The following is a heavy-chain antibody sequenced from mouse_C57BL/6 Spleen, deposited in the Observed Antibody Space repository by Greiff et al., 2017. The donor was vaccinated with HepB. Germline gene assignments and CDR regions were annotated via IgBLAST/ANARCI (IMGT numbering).Heavy chain of an antibody. J-gene: IGHJ4*01. V-gene: IGHV10-1*01. Sequence: EVNVVESGGGLVQPKGSLKLSCGASGFSFNTYAMNWVRQAPGKGLEWVARIRSKSNNYATYYADSVKDRFTISRDDSESMLYLQMNNLKTEDTAVYYCVRHNYGRDYGGKGTSVTVST. D-gene: IGHD1-1*01. CDR1: GFSFNTYA. CDR2: IRSKSNNYAT. CDR3: VRHNYGRDY.